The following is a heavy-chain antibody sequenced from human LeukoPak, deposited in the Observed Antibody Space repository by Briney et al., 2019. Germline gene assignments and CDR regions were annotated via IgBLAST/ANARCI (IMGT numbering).Heavy chain of an antibody. Sequence: GSLRLSCAASGFTVSSNYMNWVRQAPGKGLEWVSVINSAGNAYYADSVKGRFTISRDNSKNMLYLQMNSLRAEDTAVYYCARSQGGTMSLRHFDLWGRGTLVTVSS. CDR1: GFTVSSNY. CDR3: ARSQGGTMSLRHFDL. V-gene: IGHV3-53*01. D-gene: IGHD3-22*01. CDR2: INSAGNA. J-gene: IGHJ2*01.